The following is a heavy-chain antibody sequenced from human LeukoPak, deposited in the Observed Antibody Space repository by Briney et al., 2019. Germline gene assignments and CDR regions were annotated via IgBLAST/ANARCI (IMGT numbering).Heavy chain of an antibody. CDR3: AKDRTAAAAHYGMDV. D-gene: IGHD6-13*01. V-gene: IGHV3-23*01. J-gene: IGHJ6*04. Sequence: GGSLRLSCAASGFTFSNYAMSWVRQAPGKGLEWVSAISGSGGSTYYADSVKGRFTISRDNSKNTLYLQMNSLRAEDTAVYYCAKDRTAAAAHYGMDVWGKGTTVTVSS. CDR1: GFTFSNYA. CDR2: ISGSGGST.